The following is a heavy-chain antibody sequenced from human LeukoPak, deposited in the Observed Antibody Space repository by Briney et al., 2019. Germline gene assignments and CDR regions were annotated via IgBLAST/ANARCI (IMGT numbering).Heavy chain of an antibody. CDR1: GCTLAELS. CDR2: FDPEDGET. CDR3: ATSGYYGSGSYLYWYFDL. D-gene: IGHD3-10*01. J-gene: IGHJ2*01. V-gene: IGHV1-24*01. Sequence: ASVKVSCKVSGCTLAELSMHLVRQAPGKGLEWMGGFDPEDGETIYAQKFQGRVTMTEDTSTDTAYMELSSLRSEDTAVYYCATSGYYGSGSYLYWYFDLWGRGTLVTVSS.